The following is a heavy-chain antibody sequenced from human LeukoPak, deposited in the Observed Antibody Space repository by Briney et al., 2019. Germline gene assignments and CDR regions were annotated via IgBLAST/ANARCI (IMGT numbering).Heavy chain of an antibody. CDR2: ISSSSSYI. J-gene: IGHJ5*02. D-gene: IGHD3-3*01. V-gene: IGHV3-21*01. CDR3: ARDSGFWSGYYINWSDP. Sequence: GGSLRLSCAASGFTFSSYSMNWVRQAPGKGLEWVSSISSSSSYIYYADSVRGRFTISRDNAKNSLYLQMNSLRAEDTAVYYCARDSGFWSGYYINWSDPWGQGTLVTVSS. CDR1: GFTFSSYS.